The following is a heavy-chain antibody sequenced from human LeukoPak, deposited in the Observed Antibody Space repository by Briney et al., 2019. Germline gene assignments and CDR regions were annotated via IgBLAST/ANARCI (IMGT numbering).Heavy chain of an antibody. V-gene: IGHV4-34*01. CDR2: INHSGST. CDR3: ARCESILRELSHFDY. Sequence: PSETLSLTCAVYGGSFSGYYWSWIRQPPGKGLEWIGEINHSGSTNYNPSLKSRVTISVDKSKNQFSLKLSSVTAADTAVYYCARCESILRELSHFDYWGQGTLVTVSS. J-gene: IGHJ4*02. D-gene: IGHD1-26*01. CDR1: GGSFSGYY.